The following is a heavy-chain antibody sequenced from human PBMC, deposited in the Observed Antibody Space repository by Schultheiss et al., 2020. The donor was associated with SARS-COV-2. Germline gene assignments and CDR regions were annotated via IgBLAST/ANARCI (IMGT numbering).Heavy chain of an antibody. D-gene: IGHD1-26*01. CDR2: ISWNSGSI. J-gene: IGHJ3*02. CDR1: GFTFDDYA. V-gene: IGHV3-9*01. Sequence: SLKISCAASGFTFDDYAMHWVRQAPGKGLEWVSGISWNSGSIGYADSVKGRFTISRDNAKNSLYLQMNSLRAEDTAVYYCARDMTREGAFDIWGQGTMVTVSS. CDR3: ARDMTREGAFDI.